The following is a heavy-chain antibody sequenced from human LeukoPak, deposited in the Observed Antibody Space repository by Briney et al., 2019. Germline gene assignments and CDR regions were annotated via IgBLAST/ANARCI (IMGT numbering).Heavy chain of an antibody. CDR2: VYYSGST. J-gene: IGHJ3*02. Sequence: SETLSLTCTVSGGTISTYYWSWIRQPPGKGLEWIGHVYYSGSTNYNPSLKSRVTISVDTSKNQFSLKLSSVTAADTAMFYCARGGTVGVFGAFDIWSQGTMVTVSS. CDR3: ARGGTVGVFGAFDI. CDR1: GGTISTYY. D-gene: IGHD3-16*02. V-gene: IGHV4-59*01.